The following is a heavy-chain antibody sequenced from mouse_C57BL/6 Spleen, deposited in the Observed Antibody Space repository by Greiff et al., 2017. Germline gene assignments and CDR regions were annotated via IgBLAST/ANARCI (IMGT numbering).Heavy chain of an antibody. D-gene: IGHD1-1*01. CDR2: IDPSDSET. Sequence: QVQLQQPGAELVRPGSSAKLSCKASGYTFTSYWMHWVKQRPIQGLEWIGNIDPSDSETHYNQKFKDKATLTVDKSSSTAYMQLSSLTSEDSAVYYCARRGSSYAFAYWGQGTLVTVSA. V-gene: IGHV1-52*01. CDR3: ARRGSSYAFAY. CDR1: GYTFTSYW. J-gene: IGHJ3*01.